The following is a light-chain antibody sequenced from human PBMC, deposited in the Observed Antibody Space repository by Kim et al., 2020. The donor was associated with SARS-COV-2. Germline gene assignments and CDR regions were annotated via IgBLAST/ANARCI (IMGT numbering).Light chain of an antibody. CDR1: SLRHYY. CDR3: NSRDSNDNVV. V-gene: IGLV3-19*01. CDR2: GKN. J-gene: IGLJ2*01. Sequence: VALGQTDRIKRQGDSLRHYYATWYQTKPGQAPILVIYGKNNRPSGIPDRFSGSSSGNTASLTITGTQAGDEADYYCNSRDSNDNVVFGGGTQLTVL.